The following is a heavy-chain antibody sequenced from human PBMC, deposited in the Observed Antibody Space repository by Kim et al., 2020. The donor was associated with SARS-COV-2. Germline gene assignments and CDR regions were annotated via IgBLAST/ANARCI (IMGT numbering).Heavy chain of an antibody. CDR2: ITVTRSTL. J-gene: IGHJ6*02. CDR3: ARGRRSGRSRDYVMDV. Sequence: GGSLRLSCVASGFAFGAYSMNWVRQAPGKGLEWVSYITVTRSTLYNGDSVKGRFTISRDNAQNSLYLQLNNLRDEDTAVYYCARGRRSGRSRDYVMDVCGQGTTLTVSS. D-gene: IGHD2-15*01. V-gene: IGHV3-48*02. CDR1: GFAFGAYS.